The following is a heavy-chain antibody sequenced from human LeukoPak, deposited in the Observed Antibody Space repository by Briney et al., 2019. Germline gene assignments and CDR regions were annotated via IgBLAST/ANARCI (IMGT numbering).Heavy chain of an antibody. Sequence: GRSLRLSCAASGFTFSSYAMHWVRQAPGKGLEWVAVIWSDGRNKYCADSVKGRFTISRDNSKNTLYLQMNSLRAEDTAVYYCARAEVPAAVKSGAFDIWGQGTMVTVSS. CDR3: ARAEVPAAVKSGAFDI. V-gene: IGHV3-33*01. CDR1: GFTFSSYA. J-gene: IGHJ3*02. D-gene: IGHD2-2*01. CDR2: IWSDGRNK.